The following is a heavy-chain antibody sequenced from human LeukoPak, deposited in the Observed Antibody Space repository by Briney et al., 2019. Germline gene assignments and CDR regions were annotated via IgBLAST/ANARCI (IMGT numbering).Heavy chain of an antibody. CDR1: GLTVSTNC. Sequence: PGGSLRLSCAASGLTVSTNCMSWVRQAPGKGLEWVSFIYSGGNTYYADSVKGRFTISRDNSKNTLYLQMNSLRDEDTAVYYCARGLAYYYGSGSYYFDHWGQGTLVTVSS. V-gene: IGHV3-53*01. D-gene: IGHD3-10*01. CDR2: IYSGGNT. J-gene: IGHJ4*02. CDR3: ARGLAYYYGSGSYYFDH.